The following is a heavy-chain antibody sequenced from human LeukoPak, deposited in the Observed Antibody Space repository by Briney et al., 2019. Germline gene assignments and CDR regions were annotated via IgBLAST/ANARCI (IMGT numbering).Heavy chain of an antibody. CDR1: GFTFSSYS. V-gene: IGHV3-21*01. Sequence: GGSLRLSCAASGFTFSSYSMNWVRQAPGKGLEWVSSISSSSSYIYYADSVKGRFTISRDNAKNSLYLQMNSLRAEDTAVYYCARDMRGLRKRPYYYYMDVWGKGTTVTVSS. D-gene: IGHD5-12*01. CDR3: ARDMRGLRKRPYYYYMDV. J-gene: IGHJ6*03. CDR2: ISSSSSYI.